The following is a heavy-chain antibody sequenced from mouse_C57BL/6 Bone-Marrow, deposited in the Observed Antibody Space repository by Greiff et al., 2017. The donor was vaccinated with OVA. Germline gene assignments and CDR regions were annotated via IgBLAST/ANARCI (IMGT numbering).Heavy chain of an antibody. CDR3: ARGDYYGRGYFDV. CDR1: GYSFTGYY. J-gene: IGHJ1*03. V-gene: IGHV1-42*01. D-gene: IGHD1-1*01. CDR2: INPSTGGT. Sequence: EVQLQQSGPELVKPGASVKISCKASGYSFTGYYMNWVKQSPEKSLEWIGEINPSTGGTTYNQKFKAKATLTVDKSSSTAYMQLKSLTSEDSAVYYCARGDYYGRGYFDVWGTGTTVTVSS.